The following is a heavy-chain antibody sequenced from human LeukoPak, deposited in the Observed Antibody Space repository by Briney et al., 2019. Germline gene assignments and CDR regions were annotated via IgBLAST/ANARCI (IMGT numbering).Heavy chain of an antibody. CDR3: AGDRATSYFDY. Sequence: PGGSLRLSCVASGFTFRSHGMHWVRQAPGKGLEWVAFIWYDGSNRYYTDSVKGRFTISRDNSKNTLYLQMNSLRAEDTAVYYCAGDRATSYFDYWGQGALVTISS. CDR2: IWYDGSNR. CDR1: GFTFRSHG. V-gene: IGHV3-33*01. D-gene: IGHD1-26*01. J-gene: IGHJ4*02.